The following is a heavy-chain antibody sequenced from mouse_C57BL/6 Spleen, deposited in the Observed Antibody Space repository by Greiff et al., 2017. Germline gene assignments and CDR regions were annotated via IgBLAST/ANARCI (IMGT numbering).Heavy chain of an antibody. CDR2: IYPGDGDT. V-gene: IGHV1-82*01. Sequence: QVQLQQSGPELVKPGASVKMSCKASGYAFTSSWMHWVKQRPGKGLEWIGRIYPGDGDTNYNGKFKGKATLTADKSSSTAYMQLSSLTSEDSAVYYCARDCGSRYWYFDVWGTGTTVTVSS. J-gene: IGHJ1*03. CDR1: GYAFTSSW. CDR3: ARDCGSRYWYFDV. D-gene: IGHD1-1*02.